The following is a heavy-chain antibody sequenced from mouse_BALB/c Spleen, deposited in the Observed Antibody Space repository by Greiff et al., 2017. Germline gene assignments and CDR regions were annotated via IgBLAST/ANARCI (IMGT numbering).Heavy chain of an antibody. J-gene: IGHJ3*01. CDR3: ARYGYDGVPWFAY. CDR2: ISYSGST. D-gene: IGHD2-2*01. CDR1: GDSITSGY. Sequence: EVQLQQSGPSLVKPSQTLSLTCSVTGDSITSGYWNWIRKFPGNKLEYMGYISYSGSTYYNPSLKSRISITRDTSKNQYYLQLNSVTTEDTATYYCARYGYDGVPWFAYWGQGTLVTVSA. V-gene: IGHV3-8*02.